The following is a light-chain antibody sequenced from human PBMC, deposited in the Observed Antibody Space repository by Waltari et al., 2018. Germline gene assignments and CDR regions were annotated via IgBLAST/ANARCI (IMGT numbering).Light chain of an antibody. Sequence: IQMTQSPSSLSASVGDRVTITSRASTSISSSLNWYQQIPGKAPKLLIYVASNLQSGVPSRFSGSGSGTDFSLTISSLQPEDFATYYCQQSYITTYTFGQGTKLEIK. V-gene: IGKV1-39*01. CDR1: TSISSS. CDR3: QQSYITTYT. CDR2: VAS. J-gene: IGKJ2*01.